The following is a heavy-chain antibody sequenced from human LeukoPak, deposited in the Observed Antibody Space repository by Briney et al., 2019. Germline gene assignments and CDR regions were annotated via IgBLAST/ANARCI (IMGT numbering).Heavy chain of an antibody. CDR3: TRRLDD. V-gene: IGHV3-7*01. D-gene: IGHD3-16*01. CDR2: IKHDESEK. CDR1: GFSFNSDW. J-gene: IGHJ4*02. Sequence: GGSLRLSCAASGFSFNSDWVDWVRQAPGKGLEWVANIKHDESEKNYLDSVKGRFTISRDNAQNSLYLQMNGLRVEDTAVYYCTRRLDDWGQGTLVTVSS.